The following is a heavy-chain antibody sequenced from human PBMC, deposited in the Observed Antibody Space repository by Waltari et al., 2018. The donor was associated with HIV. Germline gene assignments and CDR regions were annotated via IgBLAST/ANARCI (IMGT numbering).Heavy chain of an antibody. CDR3: ASELRFLEWYVY. D-gene: IGHD3-3*01. V-gene: IGHV4-34*01. CDR1: GGSFSGYY. CDR2: INHSGST. J-gene: IGHJ4*02. Sequence: QVQLQQWGAGLLKPSETLSLTCAVYGGSFSGYYWSWIRQPPGKGLEWIGEINHSGSTNYNPSLKSRVTISVDTSKNQFSLKLSSVTAADTAVYYCASELRFLEWYVYWGQGTLVTVSS.